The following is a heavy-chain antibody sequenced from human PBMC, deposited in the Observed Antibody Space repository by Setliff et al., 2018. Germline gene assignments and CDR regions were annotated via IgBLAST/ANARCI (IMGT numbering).Heavy chain of an antibody. J-gene: IGHJ3*01. Sequence: ASVKVSCKASGFTFKTYSFSWIRQAPGQGLEWVGWISGYNGNTIYAQNFQGRVTMTTDASTNTAYMELRSLGSDDTAVYYCTNLPESFVAFEVWGQGTVVTVSS. CDR2: ISGYNGNT. CDR3: TNLPESFVAFEV. V-gene: IGHV1-18*01. D-gene: IGHD3-3*01. CDR1: GFTFKTYS.